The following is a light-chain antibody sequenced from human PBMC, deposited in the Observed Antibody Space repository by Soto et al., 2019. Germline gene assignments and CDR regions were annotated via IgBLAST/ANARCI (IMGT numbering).Light chain of an antibody. CDR1: QSVSSS. CDR2: AAS. Sequence: DIVMTQSPATLSVSPGERATLSCRASQSVSSSLAWYQQKPGQAPRLLIYAASTRATGIPARFSGSGSGTEFTLTISGLQSEDFALYYCQQYNIWPPYTFGQGTRLEIK. V-gene: IGKV3D-15*01. J-gene: IGKJ5*01. CDR3: QQYNIWPPYT.